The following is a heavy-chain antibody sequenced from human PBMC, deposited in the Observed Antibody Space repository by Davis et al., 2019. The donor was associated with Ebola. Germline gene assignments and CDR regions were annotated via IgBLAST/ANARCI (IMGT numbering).Heavy chain of an antibody. CDR1: GFTFSSYG. D-gene: IGHD3-16*01. CDR2: ISYDGSNK. V-gene: IGHV3-30*03. CDR3: ASAGGFY. Sequence: GESLKISCAASGFTFSSYGMHWVRQAPGKGLEWVAVISYDGSNKYYADSVKGRFTISRDNSKNTLYLQMNSLRAEDTAVYYCASAGGFYWGQGTLVTVSS. J-gene: IGHJ4*02.